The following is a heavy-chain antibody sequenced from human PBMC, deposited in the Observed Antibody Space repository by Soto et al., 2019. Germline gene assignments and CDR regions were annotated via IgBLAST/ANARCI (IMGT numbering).Heavy chain of an antibody. J-gene: IGHJ4*02. V-gene: IGHV3-7*05. Sequence: EVQLVESGGGLVQPGGSLRLSGVASGFALSNYWINWVRQAPGKGLEWVANIKQDGSEKNYVDSVKGRFTISRDNARNSLYLQMNSLRAEDTAAYYCATETSTWGCWGQGTPVAVSS. CDR3: ATETSTWGC. CDR1: GFALSNYW. CDR2: IKQDGSEK. D-gene: IGHD7-27*01.